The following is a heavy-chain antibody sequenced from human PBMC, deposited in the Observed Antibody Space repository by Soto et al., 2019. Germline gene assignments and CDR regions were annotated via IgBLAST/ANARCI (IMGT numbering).Heavy chain of an antibody. D-gene: IGHD6-25*01. V-gene: IGHV4-39*01. CDR1: GGSISTSSYY. J-gene: IGHJ4*02. CDR2: IFYNGGT. CDR3: APHWQRRIDS. Sequence: QLQLQESGPGLVKPSATLSLTCTVSGGSISTSSYYWGWIRQPPGKGLEWIGTIFYNGGTYSSPSRMSRVTRSGDPYMSQFSLSLSSVTAADTAVYYCAPHWQRRIDSWGQRTLVTVST.